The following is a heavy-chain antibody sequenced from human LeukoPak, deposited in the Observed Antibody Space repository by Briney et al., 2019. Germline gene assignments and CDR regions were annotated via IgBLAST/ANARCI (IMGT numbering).Heavy chain of an antibody. V-gene: IGHV4-59*01. CDR1: GDFFRSYY. D-gene: IGHD1-1*01. CDR2: IYYTGNT. CDR3: ARVWGRETGTTNWFDP. Sequence: SETLSLMCTVSGDFFRSYYWSWIRQPPGKGLEWIGYIYYTGNTNYNPSLKSRVTISVDTSQNQFSLKLRSVTAADTAVYYCARVWGRETGTTNWFDPWGQGTLVTVSS. J-gene: IGHJ5*02.